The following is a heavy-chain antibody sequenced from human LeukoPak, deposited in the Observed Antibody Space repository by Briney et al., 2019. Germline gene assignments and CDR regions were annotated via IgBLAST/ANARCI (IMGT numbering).Heavy chain of an antibody. Sequence: PGGSLRLSCAASGFTFSSYSMNWVRQAPGKGLEWVSSISSSSSYIYYADSVKGRFTISRDSAKNSLYLQMNSLRAEDTAVYYCARDLSLRDYYDSSGYPLDYWGQGTLVTVSS. CDR3: ARDLSLRDYYDSSGYPLDY. J-gene: IGHJ4*02. CDR1: GFTFSSYS. CDR2: ISSSSSYI. D-gene: IGHD3-22*01. V-gene: IGHV3-21*01.